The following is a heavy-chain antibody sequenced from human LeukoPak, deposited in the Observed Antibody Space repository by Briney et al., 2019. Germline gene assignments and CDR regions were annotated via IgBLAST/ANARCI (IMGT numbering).Heavy chain of an antibody. D-gene: IGHD3-9*01. CDR2: IWYDGSNK. CDR3: AKDRGYDILTGQSRRGHFDY. CDR1: GLTLTNYA. Sequence: PGGSLRLSCAASGLTLTNYAMSWVRQAPGKGLEWVAVIWYDGSNKYYADSVKGRSTISRDNSKNTLYLQMNSLRAEDTAVYYCAKDRGYDILTGQSRRGHFDYWGQGTLVTVSS. J-gene: IGHJ4*02. V-gene: IGHV3-33*06.